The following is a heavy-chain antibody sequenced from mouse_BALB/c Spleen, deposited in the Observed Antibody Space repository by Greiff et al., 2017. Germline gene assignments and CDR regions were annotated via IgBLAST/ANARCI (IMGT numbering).Heavy chain of an antibody. V-gene: IGHV5-17*02. J-gene: IGHJ2*01. D-gene: IGHD2-4*01. Sequence: DVMLVESGGGLVQPGGSRKLSCAASGFTFSSFGMHWVRQAPEKGLEWVAYISSGSSTIYYADTVKGRFTISRDNPKNTLFLQMTSLRSEDTAMYYCARQPINYFDYWGQGTTLTVSS. CDR3: ARQPINYFDY. CDR2: ISSGSSTI. CDR1: GFTFSSFG.